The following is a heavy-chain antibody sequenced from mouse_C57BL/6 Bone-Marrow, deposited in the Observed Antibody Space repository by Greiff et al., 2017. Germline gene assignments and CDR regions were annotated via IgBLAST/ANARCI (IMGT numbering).Heavy chain of an antibody. J-gene: IGHJ2*01. D-gene: IGHD4-1*01. Sequence: QVQLQQPGAELVKPGASVKMSCTASGYTFTSYWITWVKQRPGQGLEWIGGIYPTSGRTKYNEKLKSKAILTVDTSPKQAYMQLSSLTSEDSAVLYCARSGPLGRSVDYWGQGTTLTVSS. CDR3: ARSGPLGRSVDY. V-gene: IGHV1-55*01. CDR2: IYPTSGRT. CDR1: GYTFTSYW.